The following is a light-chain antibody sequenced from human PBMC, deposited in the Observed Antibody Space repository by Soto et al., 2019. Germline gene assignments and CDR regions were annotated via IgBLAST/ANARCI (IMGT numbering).Light chain of an antibody. CDR1: QSVSSN. V-gene: IGKV3-15*01. Sequence: EIVMTQSPATLSVSPGERATLSCRASQSVSSNLAWYQQKPGQAPRLLIYGASTRATGIPARFSGSGSGTEITLTISSLQSEDFAVYYCQQYGTWWTFGQGTKGEIK. CDR3: QQYGTWWT. J-gene: IGKJ1*01. CDR2: GAS.